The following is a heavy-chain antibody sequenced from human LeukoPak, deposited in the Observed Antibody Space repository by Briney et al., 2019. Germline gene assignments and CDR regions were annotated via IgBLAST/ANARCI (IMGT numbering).Heavy chain of an antibody. D-gene: IGHD2-15*01. CDR2: IYYSGST. Sequence: SQTLSLTCTVSGGSISSGDYYWSWIRQPPGQGLEWSRYIYYSGSTYYNPSLKSRVTISVDTSKNQFSLKPSSVTAADTAVYYGARERGVDVAATFWFDPWGQGTLVTVSS. CDR3: ARERGVDVAATFWFDP. V-gene: IGHV4-30-4*01. CDR1: GGSISSGDYY. J-gene: IGHJ5*02.